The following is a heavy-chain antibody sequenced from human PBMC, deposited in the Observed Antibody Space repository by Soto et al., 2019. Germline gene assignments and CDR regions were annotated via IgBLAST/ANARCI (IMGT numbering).Heavy chain of an antibody. CDR1: GGSISRTNYY. D-gene: IGHD6-19*01. V-gene: IGHV4-39*01. CDR3: ARHGAPAGLRRDSYAMDV. J-gene: IGHJ6*02. Sequence: SETLSLTCSVSGGSISRTNYYWGWIRQPPGKGLEWIGTIYYSGSTSYNPSLKSRVTISVDTSKNQFSLQLTSVTAADTAVYFCARHGAPAGLRRDSYAMDVWGQGTTVT. CDR2: IYYSGST.